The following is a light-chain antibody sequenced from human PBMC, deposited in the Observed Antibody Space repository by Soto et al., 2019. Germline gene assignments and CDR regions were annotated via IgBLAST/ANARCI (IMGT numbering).Light chain of an antibody. CDR1: SSDVGGYNF. Sequence: QSALTQPASVSGSPGQSITISCTGTSSDVGGYNFVSWYQQHPGKAPKLMIYEVSNRPSGVSNRFSGSKSGNTASLTISGLQAEDEADYYCSSNTRSGTYVFGSGTKLTVL. V-gene: IGLV2-14*01. CDR3: SSNTRSGTYV. CDR2: EVS. J-gene: IGLJ1*01.